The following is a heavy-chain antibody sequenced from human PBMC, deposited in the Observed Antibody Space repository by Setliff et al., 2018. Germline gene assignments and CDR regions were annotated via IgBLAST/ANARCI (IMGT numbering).Heavy chain of an antibody. CDR3: SRLVRYCSKTTCQTASGAEL. CDR1: GYSLSSYG. V-gene: IGHV1-18*01. CDR2: INPISGGA. J-gene: IGHJ4*02. D-gene: IGHD2-8*01. Sequence: GASVKVSCKASGYSLSSYGITWVRQAPGQGLEWMGWINPISGGANYAQKLQGRVTMTTDASTSTAYMELRGLTSDDTAVYYCSRLVRYCSKTTCQTASGAELWGQGTLVTVSS.